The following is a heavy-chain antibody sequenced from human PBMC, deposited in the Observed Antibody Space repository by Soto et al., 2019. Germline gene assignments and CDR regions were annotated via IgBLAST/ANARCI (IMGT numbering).Heavy chain of an antibody. CDR2: ITPILGTA. V-gene: IGHV1-69*04. J-gene: IGHJ4*02. Sequence: SVKVSCKASEGTFSSYAISWVRQAPGQGPEWMGSITPILGTANYAQKFQDRVTLTAGKSTSTAYMKLSSLRSEDTAVYYCARGQSGNYYDNYFDYWGQGTLVTVSS. CDR3: ARGQSGNYYDNYFDY. D-gene: IGHD1-26*01. CDR1: EGTFSSYA.